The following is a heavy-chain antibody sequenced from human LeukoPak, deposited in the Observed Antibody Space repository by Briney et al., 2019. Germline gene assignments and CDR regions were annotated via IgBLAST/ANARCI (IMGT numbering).Heavy chain of an antibody. D-gene: IGHD3-3*01. CDR3: ARDITIFGVAPQNWFDP. J-gene: IGHJ5*02. CDR1: GGSISSYY. V-gene: IGHV4-59*01. Sequence: SETLSLTCTVSGGSISSYYWSWIRQPPGKGLEWIGYIYYSGSTNYNPSLKSRVTISVDTSKNQFSLKLSSVTAADTAVYYCARDITIFGVAPQNWFDPWGQGTLVTVSS. CDR2: IYYSGST.